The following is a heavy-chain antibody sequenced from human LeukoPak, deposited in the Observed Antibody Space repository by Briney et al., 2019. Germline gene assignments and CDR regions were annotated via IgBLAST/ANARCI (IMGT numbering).Heavy chain of an antibody. CDR2: INPNSGGT. V-gene: IGHV1-2*02. D-gene: IGHD6-19*01. CDR3: AREVVAVAAHYNYYMDV. J-gene: IGHJ6*03. Sequence: ASVKVSCKASGYTFTGYYMHWVRQAPGQGLEWMGWINPNSGGTNYAQKFQGRVTMTRDTSISTAYMELSRLRSDDTAVYYCAREVVAVAAHYNYYMDVWGKGTTVTVSS. CDR1: GYTFTGYY.